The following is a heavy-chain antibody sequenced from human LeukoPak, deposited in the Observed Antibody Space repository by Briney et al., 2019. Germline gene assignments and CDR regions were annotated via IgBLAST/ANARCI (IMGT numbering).Heavy chain of an antibody. D-gene: IGHD6-6*01. V-gene: IGHV4-59*01. CDR2: IYYTGST. CDR3: ARGGSRVISSSDFDS. J-gene: IGHJ4*02. CDR1: GVSFSSYY. Sequence: SETLSLTCTVSGVSFSSYYWSWIRQPPGKGLEWIGYIYYTGSTNYNPSLKSRVTVSVDTSRNQFSLRLSSVTAADTAVYYCARGGSRVISSSDFDSWGQGILVTVSS.